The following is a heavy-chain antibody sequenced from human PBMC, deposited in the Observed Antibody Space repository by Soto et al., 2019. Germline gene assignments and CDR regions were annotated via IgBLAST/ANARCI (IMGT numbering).Heavy chain of an antibody. CDR3: ATIEVPWPAVDV. CDR1: GYRFSMYW. V-gene: IGHV5-51*01. Sequence: GESLKISCQCSGYRFSMYWIGWVRQMPGKGLDWMGIIYPGDSDTRYSRSFEGQVTISADKSIRTSYLQWSSLKASDTAMYSCATIEVPWPAVDVWRQWTVVAVSS. CDR2: IYPGDSDT. D-gene: IGHD3-22*01. J-gene: IGHJ3*01.